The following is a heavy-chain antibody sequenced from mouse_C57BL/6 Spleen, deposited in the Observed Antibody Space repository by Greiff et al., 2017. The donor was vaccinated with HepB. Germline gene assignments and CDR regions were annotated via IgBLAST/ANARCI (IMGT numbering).Heavy chain of an antibody. J-gene: IGHJ4*01. Sequence: EVKLVESGGGLVKPGGSLKLSCAASGFTFSSYAMSWVRQTPEKRLEWVATISDGGSYTYYPDNVKGRFTISRDNAKNNLYLQMSHLKSEDTAMYYCARIYYDYEKGAMDYWGQGTSVTVSS. CDR3: ARIYYDYEKGAMDY. CDR2: ISDGGSYT. V-gene: IGHV5-4*03. CDR1: GFTFSSYA. D-gene: IGHD2-4*01.